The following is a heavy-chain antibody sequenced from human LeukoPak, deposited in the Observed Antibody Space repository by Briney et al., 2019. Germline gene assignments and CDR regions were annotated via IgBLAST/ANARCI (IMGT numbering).Heavy chain of an antibody. CDR1: GGSISSYY. D-gene: IGHD2-2*02. Sequence: SETLSLTCPVSGGSISSYYWNWIRQPPGKGLEWIGYIHYSGSTNYNPSLKSRVSISVDTSKNQFSLKLSSVTAADTAVHYCARDGSDCSTTSCYKGFDYWGQGTLVTVSS. V-gene: IGHV4-59*01. CDR3: ARDGSDCSTTSCYKGFDY. CDR2: IHYSGST. J-gene: IGHJ4*02.